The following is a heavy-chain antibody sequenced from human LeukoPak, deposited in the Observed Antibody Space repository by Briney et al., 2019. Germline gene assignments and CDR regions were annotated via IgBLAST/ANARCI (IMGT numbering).Heavy chain of an antibody. CDR2: ISSSSNYI. J-gene: IGHJ4*02. CDR1: GFTFSSNS. Sequence: PGGSLRLSCAASGFTFSSNSMNWVRQAPGKGLEWVSSISSSSNYIYYADSVKGRFTISRDNAKNSLYLQMNSLRAEDMALYYCAKGGPDNSWYSIGSYFDYWGQGTLVTVSS. V-gene: IGHV3-21*04. D-gene: IGHD6-13*01. CDR3: AKGGPDNSWYSIGSYFDY.